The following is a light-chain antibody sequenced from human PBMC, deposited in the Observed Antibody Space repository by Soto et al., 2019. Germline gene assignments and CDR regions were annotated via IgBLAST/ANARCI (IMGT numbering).Light chain of an antibody. CDR2: VAS. Sequence: DIQMTQSPSSLSASVGDRVTITCRASQYISTYLNWYQQKPGKATKLLIYVASNLQSGVPSRFSGSGSGTDFTLTISSMQPEDIASYYCQESYSTSFGQGTKVDIK. CDR1: QYISTY. J-gene: IGKJ1*01. V-gene: IGKV1-39*01. CDR3: QESYSTS.